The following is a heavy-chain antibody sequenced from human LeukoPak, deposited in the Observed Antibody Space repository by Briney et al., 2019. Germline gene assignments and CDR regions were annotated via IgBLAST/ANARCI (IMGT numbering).Heavy chain of an antibody. CDR2: ISSDGSST. J-gene: IGHJ4*02. CDR3: ARGRGGSYHY. D-gene: IGHD1-26*01. CDR1: GFTFSNYW. Sequence: QTGGSLTLSCAVSGFTFSNYWMHWVRQAPGKGLVWVSCISSDGSSTNYADSVKGRFSISRDNAKNTLYLQMNRLRVEDTAVYYCARGRGGSYHYWGQGTLVTVSS. V-gene: IGHV3-74*01.